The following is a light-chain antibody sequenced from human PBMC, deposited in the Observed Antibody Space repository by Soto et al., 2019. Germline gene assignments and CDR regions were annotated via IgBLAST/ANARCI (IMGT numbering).Light chain of an antibody. V-gene: IGLV2-8*01. CDR2: EVT. J-gene: IGLJ2*01. CDR1: SSDVGSYNY. Sequence: QSVLTQPPSASGSPGQSVTISCTGTSSDVGSYNYVSWYQQHPGKAPKLIIYEVTKRPSGVPDRFSGSKSDNTASLTVSGLQAEDEADYFCSSYVGSNNLIFGGGTKLTVL. CDR3: SSYVGSNNLI.